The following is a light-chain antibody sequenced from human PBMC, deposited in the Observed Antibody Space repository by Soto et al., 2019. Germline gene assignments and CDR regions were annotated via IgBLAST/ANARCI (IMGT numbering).Light chain of an antibody. Sequence: DIQMTQSPSSLSAAVGDSVTITCRASQTISSYLNWYQQRPGKAPTLLIYAASSLQSGVPSRFRGSGYGTDFALTITSLQPEDFAIYYCQQSYNSPPITFGQGTRLEI. CDR1: QTISSY. CDR2: AAS. CDR3: QQSYNSPPIT. J-gene: IGKJ5*01. V-gene: IGKV1-39*01.